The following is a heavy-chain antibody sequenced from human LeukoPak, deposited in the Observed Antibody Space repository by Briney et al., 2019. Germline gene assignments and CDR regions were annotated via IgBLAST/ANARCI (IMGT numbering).Heavy chain of an antibody. CDR3: ARGAVGLFCSSTSCSRGHLDY. J-gene: IGHJ4*02. V-gene: IGHV3-30-3*01. D-gene: IGHD2-2*01. CDR2: ISYDGSNK. CDR1: GFTFSSYA. Sequence: GGSLRLSCAASGFTFSSYAMHWVRQAPGKGLEWVAVISYDGSNKYYADPVKGRFTISRDNSKNTLYLQMNSLRAEDTAVYYCARGAVGLFCSSTSCSRGHLDYWGQGTLVTVSS.